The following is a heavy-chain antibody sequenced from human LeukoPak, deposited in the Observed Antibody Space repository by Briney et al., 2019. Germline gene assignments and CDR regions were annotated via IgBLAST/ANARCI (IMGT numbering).Heavy chain of an antibody. J-gene: IGHJ4*02. V-gene: IGHV1-46*01. CDR3: ARVREMATITGGFDY. CDR1: GYTFTSYY. Sequence: ASVKVSCKASGYTFTSYYLHWVRQAPGQGLEWMGIINPSGGSTSYAQKFQGRVTITADESTSTAYMELSSLRSEDTAVYYCARVREMATITGGFDYWGQGTLVTVSS. D-gene: IGHD5-24*01. CDR2: INPSGGST.